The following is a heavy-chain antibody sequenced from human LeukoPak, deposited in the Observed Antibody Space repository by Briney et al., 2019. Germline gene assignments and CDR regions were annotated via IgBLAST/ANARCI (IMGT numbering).Heavy chain of an antibody. CDR1: GYTFTGYY. J-gene: IGHJ4*02. Sequence: GASVKVSCKASGYTFTGYYMHWMRQAPGQGLEWMGWINPNSGGTNYAQKFQGRVTMTRDTSISTAYMELSRLRSDDTAEYYCASSVLRYFGVDYWGQGTLVTVSS. CDR2: INPNSGGT. D-gene: IGHD3-9*01. CDR3: ASSVLRYFGVDY. V-gene: IGHV1-2*02.